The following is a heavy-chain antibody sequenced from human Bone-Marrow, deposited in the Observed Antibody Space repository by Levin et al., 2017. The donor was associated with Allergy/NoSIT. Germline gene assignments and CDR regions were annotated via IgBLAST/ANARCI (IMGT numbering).Heavy chain of an antibody. J-gene: IGHJ4*02. CDR2: IHVGGDTQ. V-gene: IGHV1-46*01. CDR3: ARELRDSRQVDY. D-gene: IGHD2-15*01. Sequence: ASVKVSCKASGYTFTNYHFHWVRQAPGQGLEWMGKIHVGGDTQYAQKFQGRVTMTRDTSTTTVYMELSSLMSEDTGVYYCARELRDSRQVDYWGQGTLVTGSS. CDR1: GYTFTNYH.